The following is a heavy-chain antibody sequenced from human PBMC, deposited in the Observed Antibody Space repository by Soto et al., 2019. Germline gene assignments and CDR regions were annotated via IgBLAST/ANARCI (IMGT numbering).Heavy chain of an antibody. J-gene: IGHJ6*02. CDR2: INPNSGTT. CDR3: ASYMGATTYYYYYGMDV. V-gene: IGHV1-2*02. CDR1: GYTFTGYY. D-gene: IGHD1-26*01. Sequence: ASVKVSCKASGYTFTGYYMHWVRQTPGQGLEWMGWINPNSGTTNYAQKFQGRVTITTDKSTSTAYMELSSLRSEDTAVYYCASYMGATTYYYYYGMDVWGQGTTVTVSS.